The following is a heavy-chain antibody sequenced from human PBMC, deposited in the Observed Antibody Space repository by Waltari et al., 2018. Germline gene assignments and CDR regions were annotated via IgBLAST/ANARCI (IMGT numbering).Heavy chain of an antibody. CDR2: IYSGGST. CDR1: GFTFSSYA. CDR3: AKDRSDSSSPLDY. D-gene: IGHD6-6*01. Sequence: EVQLLESGGGLVQPGGSLRLSCAASGFTFSSYAMSWVRQAPGKGLEWVSVIYSGGSTYYSDSVKGRFTISRDNSKNTLYLQMNSLRAEDTAVYYCAKDRSDSSSPLDYWGQGTLVTVSS. J-gene: IGHJ4*02. V-gene: IGHV3-23*03.